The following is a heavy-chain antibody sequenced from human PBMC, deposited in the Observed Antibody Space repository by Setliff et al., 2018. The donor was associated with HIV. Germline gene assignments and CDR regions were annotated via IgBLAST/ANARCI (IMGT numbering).Heavy chain of an antibody. CDR3: AREGDGIDF. CDR2: VHYTGNT. Sequence: ETLSLTCTVSGGSITSSTYYWGWIRQPPGKGLEWIGTVHYTGNTYHNPSLKSRVTISVEVSKNQISLKLTAVTAADSAVYYCAREGDGIDFWGQGTLVTVS. CDR1: GGSITSSTYY. V-gene: IGHV4-39*02. D-gene: IGHD2-21*02. J-gene: IGHJ4*02.